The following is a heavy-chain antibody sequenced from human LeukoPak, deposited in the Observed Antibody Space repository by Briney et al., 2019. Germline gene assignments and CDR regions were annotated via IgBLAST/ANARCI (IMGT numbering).Heavy chain of an antibody. CDR1: GFTFSSYA. J-gene: IGHJ4*02. Sequence: PGGSLRLSCAASGFTFSSYAMGWVRQAPGKGLERVSAITASGGNTYYADSVKGRFTISRDNSKNTLYLQVNSLRAEDTAVYYCAKGNGYSYGRYYFDYWRQGTLVTVSS. D-gene: IGHD5-18*01. V-gene: IGHV3-23*01. CDR3: AKGNGYSYGRYYFDY. CDR2: ITASGGNT.